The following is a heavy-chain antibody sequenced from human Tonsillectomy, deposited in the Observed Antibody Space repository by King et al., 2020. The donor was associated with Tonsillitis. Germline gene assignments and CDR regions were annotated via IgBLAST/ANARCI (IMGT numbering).Heavy chain of an antibody. J-gene: IGHJ4*02. CDR2: ISSSGSTI. Sequence: VQLVESGGGLVKPGGSLRLSCAASGFTFSDYYMSWIRQAPGKGLEWVSYISSSGSTIYYADSVKGRFTISRVNAKNSLYLQMNSLRAEDTAVYYCASLRRITMIVVPGDSYYFDYWGQGTLVTVSS. V-gene: IGHV3-11*04. D-gene: IGHD3-22*01. CDR1: GFTFSDYY. CDR3: ASLRRITMIVVPGDSYYFDY.